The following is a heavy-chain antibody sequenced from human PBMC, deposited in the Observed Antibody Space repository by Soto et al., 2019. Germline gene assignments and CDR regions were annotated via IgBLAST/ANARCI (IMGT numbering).Heavy chain of an antibody. CDR3: ARAQCVYGSGSYHDFDY. CDR2: ISAYNGNT. Sequence: QVQLVQSGAEVKKPGASVKVSCKASGYTFTSYGISWVRQAPGQGLEWMGWISAYNGNTNYAQKLKGRVTMTTDTATSTAYMELRSLRSDDTAVYYCARAQCVYGSGSYHDFDYWGQGTLVTVSS. V-gene: IGHV1-18*01. CDR1: GYTFTSYG. J-gene: IGHJ4*02. D-gene: IGHD3-10*01.